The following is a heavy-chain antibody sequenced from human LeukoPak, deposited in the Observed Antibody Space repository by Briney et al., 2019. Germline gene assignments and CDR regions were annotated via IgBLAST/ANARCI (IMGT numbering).Heavy chain of an antibody. D-gene: IGHD3-10*01. CDR1: GFTFSSYA. CDR2: ISGSGGST. Sequence: GSLRLSCAASGFTFSSYAMSWVRPAPGEGLEWVSAISGSGGSTYYADSVKGRFTISRDNSKNTLYLQMNSLRAEDTAVYYCARDIGRIYGSGSIWGQGTMVTVSS. J-gene: IGHJ3*02. CDR3: ARDIGRIYGSGSI. V-gene: IGHV3-23*01.